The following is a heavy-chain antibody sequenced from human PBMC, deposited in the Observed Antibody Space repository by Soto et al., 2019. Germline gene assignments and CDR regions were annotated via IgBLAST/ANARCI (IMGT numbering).Heavy chain of an antibody. CDR2: ISSRSTFI. CDR1: GFTLTNEN. V-gene: IGHV3-21*06. J-gene: IGHJ4*02. D-gene: IGHD3-22*01. CDR3: ARDPPLSMIVVVGVDDF. Sequence: GGSLRLSCTVLGFTLTNENMNWVRQAPGKGLEWVSSISSRSTFIYYADSVKGRFTISRDNDKGLVYLQMNSLRAEDTAVYYCARDPPLSMIVVVGVDDFWGQGTLVTVSS.